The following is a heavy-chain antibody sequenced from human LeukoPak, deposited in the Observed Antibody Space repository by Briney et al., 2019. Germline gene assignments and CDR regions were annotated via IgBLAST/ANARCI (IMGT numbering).Heavy chain of an antibody. CDR2: IRSSGSSI. Sequence: GGSLRLSCVASGFTLSGYEMNWVRQAPGKGREGVSYIRSSGSSIFYADSVKGSFTLPRDNAKNSLSLQINSLRDEDTAVFYCATIWGSAFDIWGQGAKVTVSS. CDR1: GFTLSGYE. J-gene: IGHJ3*02. CDR3: ATIWGSAFDI. D-gene: IGHD3-16*01. V-gene: IGHV3-48*03.